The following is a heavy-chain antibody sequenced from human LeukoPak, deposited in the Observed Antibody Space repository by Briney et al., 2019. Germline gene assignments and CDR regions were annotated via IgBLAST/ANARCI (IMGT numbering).Heavy chain of an antibody. CDR1: GYSISSGYY. CDR3: ARGIAISPMDV. Sequence: SETLSLTCAVSGYSISSGYYWSWIRLPPGKGLEWIGSIHHIGNTFYNPSLKSRVTMSVNTSKNQFSLKMNSVTAADTAVYYCARGIAISPMDVWGNGTTVTVSS. J-gene: IGHJ6*04. D-gene: IGHD3-9*01. V-gene: IGHV4-38-2*01. CDR2: IHHIGNT.